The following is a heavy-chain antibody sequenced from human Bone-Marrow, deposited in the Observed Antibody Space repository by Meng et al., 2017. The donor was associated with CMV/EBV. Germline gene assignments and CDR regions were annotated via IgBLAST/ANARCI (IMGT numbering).Heavy chain of an antibody. CDR3: ATTTRGAIEPY. D-gene: IGHD3-16*02. CDR2: ISGSGGST. Sequence: GGSLRLSCAASGFTFSSYAMSWVRQAPGKGLEWVSAISGSGGSTYYADSVKGRFTISRDNSKNALFLQMSSLRAEDTAVYYCATTTRGAIEPYWGQGTLVTVSS. CDR1: GFTFSSYA. J-gene: IGHJ1*01. V-gene: IGHV3-23*01.